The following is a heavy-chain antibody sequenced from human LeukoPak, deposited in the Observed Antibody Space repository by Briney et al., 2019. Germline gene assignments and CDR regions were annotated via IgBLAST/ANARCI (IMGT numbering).Heavy chain of an antibody. CDR2: IRYDGSNK. D-gene: IGHD6-19*01. CDR3: AKDRPTPYIAVAGTETENEYFQH. CDR1: GFTFSSYG. Sequence: GGSLRLSCAASGFTFSSYGMHWVRQAPGKGLEWVAFIRYDGSNKYYADSVKGRFTISRDNSKNTLYLQMNSLRAEDTAVYYCAKDRPTPYIAVAGTETENEYFQHWGQGTLVTVSS. J-gene: IGHJ1*01. V-gene: IGHV3-30*02.